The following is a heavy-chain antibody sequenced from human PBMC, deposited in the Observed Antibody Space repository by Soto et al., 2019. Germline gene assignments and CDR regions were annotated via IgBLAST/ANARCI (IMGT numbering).Heavy chain of an antibody. J-gene: IGHJ6*02. CDR2: FSYSGST. Sequence: SETLSLTCTVSGGSLSSGPYSWGWIRQPPEKGLEWIGTFSYSGSTYYNPSLESRVTISVDTSKNQFSPKVSSVTAADTAMYYCARLGGYCSTTTCYGYYAMDVWGQGTTVTVSS. CDR3: ARLGGYCSTTTCYGYYAMDV. D-gene: IGHD2-2*01. CDR1: GGSLSSGPYS. V-gene: IGHV4-39*01.